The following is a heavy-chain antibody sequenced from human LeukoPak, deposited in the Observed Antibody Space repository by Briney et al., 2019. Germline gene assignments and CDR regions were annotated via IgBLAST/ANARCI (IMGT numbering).Heavy chain of an antibody. CDR3: ARIRDGYNDSYDI. Sequence: ASVKLSCTASGSTFTGYYMHWVRQAHGPGLEWMGWINPNSGRTSQAQKFQGRVTMTRYTSISTAYMELSRLRSDDTAVYYCARIRDGYNDSYDIWGQGTMVAVSS. V-gene: IGHV1-2*02. D-gene: IGHD5-24*01. CDR1: GSTFTGYY. J-gene: IGHJ3*02. CDR2: INPNSGRT.